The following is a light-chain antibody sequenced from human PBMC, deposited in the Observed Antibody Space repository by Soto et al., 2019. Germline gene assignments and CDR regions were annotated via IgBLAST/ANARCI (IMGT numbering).Light chain of an antibody. CDR2: DVS. CDR1: SSDVGGYNY. CDR3: SSYTS. Sequence: QSVLTQPASVSGSHGQSITISCTGTSSDVGGYNYVSWYQQHPGKAPKLMIYDVSNRPSGVSNRFSGSKSGNTASLTISGLQAEDEADYYCSSYTSFGGGTQLTVL. V-gene: IGLV2-14*01. J-gene: IGLJ2*01.